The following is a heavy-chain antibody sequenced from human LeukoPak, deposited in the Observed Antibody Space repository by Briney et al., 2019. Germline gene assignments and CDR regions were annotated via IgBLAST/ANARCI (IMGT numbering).Heavy chain of an antibody. Sequence: PGGSLRLPCAASGFTFDDYGMSWVRQAPGKGLEWVSGINWNGGSTAYADSVKGRFTISRDNAKNSLYLQMNSLRSEDTALYYCARGRFLEWLPVPDYWGQGTLVTVSS. V-gene: IGHV3-20*04. D-gene: IGHD3-3*01. CDR1: GFTFDDYG. CDR3: ARGRFLEWLPVPDY. CDR2: INWNGGST. J-gene: IGHJ4*02.